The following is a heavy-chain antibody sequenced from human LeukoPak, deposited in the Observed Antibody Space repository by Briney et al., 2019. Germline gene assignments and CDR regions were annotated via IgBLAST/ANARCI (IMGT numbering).Heavy chain of an antibody. CDR3: ARGALLWFGDRMEYYFDY. J-gene: IGHJ4*02. CDR1: GGSISSYY. V-gene: IGHV4-34*01. Sequence: SETLSLTCTVSGGSISSYYWSWIRQPPGKGLEWIGEINHSGSTNYNPSLKSRVTISVDTSKNQFSLKLSSMTAADTAVYYCARGALLWFGDRMEYYFDYWGQGTLLTVSS. CDR2: INHSGST. D-gene: IGHD3-10*01.